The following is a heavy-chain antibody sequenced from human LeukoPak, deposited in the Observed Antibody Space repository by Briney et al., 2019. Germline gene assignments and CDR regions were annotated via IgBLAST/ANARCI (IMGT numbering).Heavy chain of an antibody. J-gene: IGHJ6*02. CDR1: GYTFTSYD. Sequence: ASVKVSCKASGYTFTSYDINWVRQATGQGLEWRGWMNPNSGNTGYAQKFQGRVTMTRNTSISTAYMELSSLRSEDTAVYYCARGPYSSSWYDHFYGMDVWGQGTTVTVSS. D-gene: IGHD6-13*01. V-gene: IGHV1-8*01. CDR3: ARGPYSSSWYDHFYGMDV. CDR2: MNPNSGNT.